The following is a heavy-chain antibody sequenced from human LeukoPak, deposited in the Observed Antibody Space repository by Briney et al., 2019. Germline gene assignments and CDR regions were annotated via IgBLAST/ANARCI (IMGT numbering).Heavy chain of an antibody. CDR2: IKQDGSEK. CDR1: RFTLSSYW. D-gene: IGHD2-2*01. CDR3: AREQDIVVVAPYGMDV. V-gene: IGHV3-7*01. Sequence: PGGSLRLSCAASRFTLSSYWMTWVRQAPGKGLEWVANIKQDGSEKYYVDSVKGRFTISRDNAKNSPYLQMNSLRAEDTAVYYCAREQDIVVVAPYGMDVWGQGTTVTVSS. J-gene: IGHJ6*02.